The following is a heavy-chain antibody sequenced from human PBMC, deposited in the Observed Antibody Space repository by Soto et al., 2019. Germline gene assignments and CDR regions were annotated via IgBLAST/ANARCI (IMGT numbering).Heavy chain of an antibody. CDR3: AREYTMVRGLPLGDYYYYGMDV. V-gene: IGHV3-13*01. J-gene: IGHJ6*02. CDR2: IGTAGDT. D-gene: IGHD3-10*01. CDR1: GFTFSSYD. Sequence: GGSLRLSCAASGFTFSSYDMHWVRQATGKGLEWVSAIGTAGDTYYPGSVKGRFTISRENAKNSLYLQMNSLRAEDTAVYYCAREYTMVRGLPLGDYYYYGMDVWGQGTTVTVSS.